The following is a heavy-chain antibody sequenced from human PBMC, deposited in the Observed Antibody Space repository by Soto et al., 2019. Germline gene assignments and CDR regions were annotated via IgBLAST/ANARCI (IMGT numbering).Heavy chain of an antibody. CDR2: ISYDGSNK. J-gene: IGHJ4*02. V-gene: IGHV3-30*18. CDR1: GFTFSSYG. CDR3: AKCHSTSCSIDY. Sequence: QVQLVESGGGVVQPGRSLRLSCAASGFTFSSYGMHWVRQAPGKGLEWVAVISYDGSNKYYADSVKGRFTISRDNSKNTLYLQMNSLRAEDKAVYYCAKCHSTSCSIDYWGQGTLVTVSS. D-gene: IGHD2-2*01.